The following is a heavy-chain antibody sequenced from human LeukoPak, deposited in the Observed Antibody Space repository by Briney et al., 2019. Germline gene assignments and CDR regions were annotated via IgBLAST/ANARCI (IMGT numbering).Heavy chain of an antibody. D-gene: IGHD5-18*01. CDR3: ARRSRYSDYVDF. CDR1: GGSISSNY. Sequence: KTSETLSLTCTVSGGSISSNYWSWIRQPPGKGLEWIGYIYYSGSTNCNPSHKSRVSISVDTSKKQFSLKLSSVTAADTAVYYCARRSRYSDYVDFWGQGTLVTVSS. J-gene: IGHJ4*02. CDR2: IYYSGST. V-gene: IGHV4-59*08.